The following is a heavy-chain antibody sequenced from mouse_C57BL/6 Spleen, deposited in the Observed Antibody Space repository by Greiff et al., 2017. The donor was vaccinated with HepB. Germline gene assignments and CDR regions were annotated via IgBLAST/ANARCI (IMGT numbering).Heavy chain of an antibody. V-gene: IGHV1-15*01. CDR1: GYTFTDYE. CDR3: TRNTASGFAY. CDR2: IDPETGGT. Sequence: QVQLKQSGAELVRPGASVTLSCKASGYTFTDYEMHWVKQTPVHGLEWIGAIDPETGGTAYNQKFKGKAKLSTDKSSSTAYMELRSLTSEDSAVYYCTRNTASGFAYWGQGTLVTVSA. J-gene: IGHJ3*01.